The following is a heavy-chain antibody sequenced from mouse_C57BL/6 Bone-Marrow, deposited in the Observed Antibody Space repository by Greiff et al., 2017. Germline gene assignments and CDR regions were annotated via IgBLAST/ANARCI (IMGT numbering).Heavy chain of an antibody. CDR1: GYTFTSYW. CDR2: IDPSDCYT. CDR3: AREWGITTVVASDWYFDV. Sequence: QVQLQQPGAELVMPGASVKLSCKASGYTFTSYWMHWVKQRPGQGLEWIGEIDPSDCYTNYNQKFKGKSTLTVDKSSSTAYMQLSSLTSEDSAVYYCAREWGITTVVASDWYFDVWGTGTTVTVSS. J-gene: IGHJ1*03. V-gene: IGHV1-69*01. D-gene: IGHD1-1*01.